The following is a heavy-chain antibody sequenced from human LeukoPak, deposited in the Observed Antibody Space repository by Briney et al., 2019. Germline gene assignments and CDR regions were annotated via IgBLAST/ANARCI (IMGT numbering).Heavy chain of an antibody. J-gene: IGHJ5*02. CDR1: GGSISSGGYY. Sequence: SETLSLTCTVSGGSISSGGYYWSWLRQPPGKGLEWIGYIYHSGSTYYNPSLKSRVTISVDTSKNQFSLKLSSVTAADTAVYYCAGSAGAPTNWFDPWGQGTLVTVSS. CDR2: IYHSGST. CDR3: AGSAGAPTNWFDP. V-gene: IGHV4-30-2*01. D-gene: IGHD1-26*01.